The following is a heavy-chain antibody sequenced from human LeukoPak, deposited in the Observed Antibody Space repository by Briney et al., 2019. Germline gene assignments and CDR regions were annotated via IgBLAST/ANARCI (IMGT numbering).Heavy chain of an antibody. Sequence: GSLRLSCAASGFTFSSYEMNWVRPAPGKGLEGVSYISSSGSSIYYADSVKGRFTISRDNAKNSLYLQMNSLRAEDTAVYYCARVLGYYDSSTYYSPWAFDIWGQGTMVTVSS. CDR2: ISSSGSSI. D-gene: IGHD3-22*01. CDR1: GFTFSSYE. J-gene: IGHJ3*02. V-gene: IGHV3-48*03. CDR3: ARVLGYYDSSTYYSPWAFDI.